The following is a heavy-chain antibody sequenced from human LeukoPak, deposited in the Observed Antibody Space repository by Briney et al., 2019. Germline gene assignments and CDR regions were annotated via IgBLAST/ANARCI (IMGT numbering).Heavy chain of an antibody. D-gene: IGHD2-15*01. J-gene: IGHJ4*02. CDR1: GGSISSYC. Sequence: SETLSLTCTVSGGSISSYCWSWIRQPPGKGLEWIGYIYYSGSTNYNPSLKSRVTISVDTSKNQFSLKLSSVTAADTAVYYCARRGYCSGGSCWVYWGQGTLVTVSS. CDR2: IYYSGST. V-gene: IGHV4-59*08. CDR3: ARRGYCSGGSCWVY.